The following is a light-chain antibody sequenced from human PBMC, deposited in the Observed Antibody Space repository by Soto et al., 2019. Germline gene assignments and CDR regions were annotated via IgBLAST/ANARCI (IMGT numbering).Light chain of an antibody. CDR1: SSDVGSYNL. V-gene: IGLV2-23*01. Sequence: QSVLTQPASVSGSPGQSITISCTGTSSDVGSYNLVSSYQQHPRKAPKLMICEGSKRPSGVSNRFSGSKSGHTASLTISGLQAEDEADYYCCSYAGSSTFIFGTGTKVTVL. CDR3: CSYAGSSTFI. CDR2: EGS. J-gene: IGLJ1*01.